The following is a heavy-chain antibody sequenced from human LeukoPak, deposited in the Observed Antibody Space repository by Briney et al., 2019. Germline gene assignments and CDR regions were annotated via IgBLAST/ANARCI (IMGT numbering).Heavy chain of an antibody. Sequence: SSETLSLTCSVSGGSISNYYRSWIRQPPGKGLEWIGYMYNSGSTNYNPSLKSRVTISEDTSKNQFSLKVTSVTAADTAVYYCARHGGGYSFDYWGQGTLVTVSS. CDR2: MYNSGST. D-gene: IGHD5-24*01. CDR1: GGSISNYY. CDR3: ARHGGGYSFDY. V-gene: IGHV4-59*08. J-gene: IGHJ4*02.